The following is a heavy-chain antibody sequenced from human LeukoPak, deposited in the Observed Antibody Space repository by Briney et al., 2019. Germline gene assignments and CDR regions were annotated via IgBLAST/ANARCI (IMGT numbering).Heavy chain of an antibody. CDR1: GFTFSSYW. CDR2: IKEDGSEK. J-gene: IGHJ4*02. Sequence: GGSLRLSCAASGFTFSSYWMSWVRQAPGKGLEWVADIKEDGSEKYYVDSVKGRFTISRDNAKNSLYLQMNSLRVEDTAVYYCALTPDYYGSGSFDYWGQGTLVTVSS. V-gene: IGHV3-7*01. CDR3: ALTPDYYGSGSFDY. D-gene: IGHD3-10*01.